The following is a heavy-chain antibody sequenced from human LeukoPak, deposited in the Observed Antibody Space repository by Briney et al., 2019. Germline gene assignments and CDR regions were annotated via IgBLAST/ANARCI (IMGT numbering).Heavy chain of an antibody. CDR2: ISSSSTYT. V-gene: IGHV3-11*06. J-gene: IGHJ4*02. CDR3: AMYRNYGGRDY. CDR1: GFTFSDYY. Sequence: PGGSLRLSCAASGFTFSDYYMSWIRQAPGKGLEWVSYISSSSTYTNYADSVKGRFAISRDNAKNSLYLQMNSLRPEDTAVYYCAMYRNYGGRDYWGQGTLVTVSS. D-gene: IGHD4-23*01.